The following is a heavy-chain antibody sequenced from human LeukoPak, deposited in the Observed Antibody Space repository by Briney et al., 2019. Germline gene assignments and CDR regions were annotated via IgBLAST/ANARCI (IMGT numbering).Heavy chain of an antibody. CDR2: ISPSHGST. D-gene: IGHD5-24*01. J-gene: IGHJ4*02. CDR3: ARDSRDGYYRHDYFDY. CDR1: GFTFSSYG. Sequence: GGSLRLSCAASGFTFSSYGISWVRQAPGKGLEWVSAISPSHGSTYYADSVKGRFTISRDNAKNSLYLQMNSLRAEDTAVYYCARDSRDGYYRHDYFDYWGQGILVTVSS. V-gene: IGHV3-23*01.